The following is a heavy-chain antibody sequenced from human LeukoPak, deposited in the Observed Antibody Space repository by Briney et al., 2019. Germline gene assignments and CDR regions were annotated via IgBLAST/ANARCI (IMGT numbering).Heavy chain of an antibody. CDR1: GYTFTSYG. D-gene: IGHD4-17*01. J-gene: IGHJ4*02. CDR3: ARVAHGDYGLDY. Sequence: GESLKISCKASGYTFTSYGISWVRQAPGQGLEWMGWISAYNGNTNYAQKLQGRVTMTTDTSTSTAYMELRSLRSDDTAVYYCARVAHGDYGLDYWGQGTLVTVSS. V-gene: IGHV1-18*01. CDR2: ISAYNGNT.